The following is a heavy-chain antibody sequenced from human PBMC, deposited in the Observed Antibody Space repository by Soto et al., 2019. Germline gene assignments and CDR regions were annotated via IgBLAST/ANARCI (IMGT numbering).Heavy chain of an antibody. D-gene: IGHD2-2*02. CDR3: ARDCSSTSCYTDYYYYVMDV. CDR1: GYTFTSYG. CDR2: ISAYNGNT. J-gene: IGHJ6*02. V-gene: IGHV1-18*04. Sequence: VASVKVSCKASGYTFTSYGISWVRQAPGQGLEWMGWISAYNGNTNYAQKLQGRVTMTTDTSTSTAYMELRSLRPDDTAVYYCARDCSSTSCYTDYYYYVMDVWGQGTTVTVSS.